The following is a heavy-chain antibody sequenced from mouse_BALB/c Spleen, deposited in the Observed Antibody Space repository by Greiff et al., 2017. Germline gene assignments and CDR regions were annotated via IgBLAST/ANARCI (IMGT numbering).Heavy chain of an antibody. V-gene: IGHV5-17*02. CDR1: GFTFSSFG. J-gene: IGHJ4*01. Sequence: EVKLVESGGGLVQPGGSRKLSCAAPGFTFSSFGMHWVLQAPEKGLEWVAYISSGSSTIYYADTVKGRFTISRDNPKNTLFLQMTSLRSEDTAMYYCARWLTTVGNCYTMDYWGKGTSGTVSS. CDR3: ARWLTTVGNCYTMDY. CDR2: ISSGSSTI. D-gene: IGHD1-1*01.